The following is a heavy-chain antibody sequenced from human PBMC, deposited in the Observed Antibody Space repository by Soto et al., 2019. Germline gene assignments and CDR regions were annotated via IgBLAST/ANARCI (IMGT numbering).Heavy chain of an antibody. CDR1: GFTFSSYA. CDR3: ARDGEKPYYDFWSGPTYYYGMDV. Sequence: GGSLRLSCAASGFTFSSYAMSWVRQAPGKGLEWVSAISGSGGSTYYADSVKGRFTISRENSKNTRYLQMNSLRAEDTAVYYCARDGEKPYYDFWSGPTYYYGMDVWGQGTTVTVSS. V-gene: IGHV3-23*01. J-gene: IGHJ6*02. D-gene: IGHD3-3*01. CDR2: ISGSGGST.